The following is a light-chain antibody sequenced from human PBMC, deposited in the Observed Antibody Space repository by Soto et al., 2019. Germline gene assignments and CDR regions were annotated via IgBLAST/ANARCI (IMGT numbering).Light chain of an antibody. CDR1: QNVGTY. CDR3: QQSSSTPQT. CDR2: VAS. J-gene: IGKJ4*01. V-gene: IGKV1-39*01. Sequence: DIQMTQSPSSLSASIGDRVTITRRASQNVGTYLSWYQQKQGKAPKLLINVASTLQSGVPSRFSGSGSGTDFTLAIGSLQPEDFATYYCQQSSSTPQTFGGGTRVEIK.